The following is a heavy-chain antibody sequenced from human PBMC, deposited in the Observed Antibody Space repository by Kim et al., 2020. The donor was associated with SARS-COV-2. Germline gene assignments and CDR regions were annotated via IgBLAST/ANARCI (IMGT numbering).Heavy chain of an antibody. CDR2: VHHSGET. J-gene: IGHJ4*02. D-gene: IGHD3-9*01. V-gene: IGHV4-59*03. Sequence: SETLSLTCTMSGDSISGYYWGWIRQPPGKGLEWIGYVHHSGETDYNPTLMGRLTISGDSSKNQFSLRLNSVTAADTAFDYCVTGAGWLIDYWGQGTLVTVSS. CDR1: GDSISGYY. CDR3: VTGAGWLIDY.